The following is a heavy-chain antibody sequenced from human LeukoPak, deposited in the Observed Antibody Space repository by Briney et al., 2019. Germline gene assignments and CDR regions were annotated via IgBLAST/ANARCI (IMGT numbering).Heavy chain of an antibody. Sequence: SQTLSLTCTVSGGSISSGYYWGWIRQPPGKGLEWIGEIYHSGSTNYNPSLKSRVTIPVDKSKNQFSLKLTSVTAADTALYYCARFSAPLRFRIDYWGQGTLVTVSS. V-gene: IGHV4-38-2*02. CDR3: ARFSAPLRFRIDY. CDR1: GGSISSGYY. CDR2: IYHSGST. J-gene: IGHJ4*02. D-gene: IGHD3-16*01.